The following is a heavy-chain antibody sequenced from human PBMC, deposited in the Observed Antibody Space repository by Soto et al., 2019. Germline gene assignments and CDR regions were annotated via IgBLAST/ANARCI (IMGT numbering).Heavy chain of an antibody. CDR2: ISGSGGST. V-gene: IGHV3-23*01. Sequence: GGSLRLSCAASGFTFSSYAMSWVRQAPGKGLEWVSAISGSGGSTYYADSVKGRFTISRDNSKNTLYLQMNSLRAEDTAVYYCAKDPCSGGSCSAEYFQHWGQGTLVTVSS. D-gene: IGHD2-15*01. CDR1: GFTFSSYA. CDR3: AKDPCSGGSCSAEYFQH. J-gene: IGHJ1*01.